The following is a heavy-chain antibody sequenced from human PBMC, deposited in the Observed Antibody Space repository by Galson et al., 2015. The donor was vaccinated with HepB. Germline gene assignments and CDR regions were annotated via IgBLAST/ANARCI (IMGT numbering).Heavy chain of an antibody. J-gene: IGHJ2*01. Sequence: ETLSLTCTVSGGSISSYYWSWIRQPPGKGLEWIGYIYYSGSTNYNPSLKSRVTISVDTSKNQFSLKLSSVTAADTAVYYCARRVDYGDYYWYFDLWGRGTLVTVSS. CDR1: GGSISSYY. CDR3: ARRVDYGDYYWYFDL. CDR2: IYYSGST. D-gene: IGHD4-17*01. V-gene: IGHV4-59*08.